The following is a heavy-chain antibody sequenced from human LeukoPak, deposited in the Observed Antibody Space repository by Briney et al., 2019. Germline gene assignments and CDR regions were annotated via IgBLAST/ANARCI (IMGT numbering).Heavy chain of an antibody. D-gene: IGHD3-22*01. CDR3: ARGQYYYDSSGRNWFDP. CDR1: GGSISSYY. Sequence: SETLSLTCTVSGGSISSYYWSWIRQPPGKGLEWIGYIYYSGSTNYNPSLKSRVTISVDTSKNQFSLKLSSVTAADTAVYYCARGQYYYDSSGRNWFDPWGQGTLVTVSS. CDR2: IYYSGST. V-gene: IGHV4-59*01. J-gene: IGHJ5*02.